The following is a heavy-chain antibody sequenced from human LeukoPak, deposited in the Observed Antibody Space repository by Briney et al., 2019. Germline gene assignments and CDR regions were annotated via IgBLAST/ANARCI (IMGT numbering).Heavy chain of an antibody. CDR3: ANDGVTAGYHPLYYFDY. Sequence: GGSLRLSCAASGFTFSSYGMHWVRQAPGKGLEWVAFIRYDGSNKYYADSVKGRFTISRDNSKNTLYLQMNSLRAEDTAVYYCANDGVTAGYHPLYYFDYWGQGTLVTVSS. CDR1: GFTFSSYG. D-gene: IGHD5-12*01. J-gene: IGHJ4*02. V-gene: IGHV3-30*02. CDR2: IRYDGSNK.